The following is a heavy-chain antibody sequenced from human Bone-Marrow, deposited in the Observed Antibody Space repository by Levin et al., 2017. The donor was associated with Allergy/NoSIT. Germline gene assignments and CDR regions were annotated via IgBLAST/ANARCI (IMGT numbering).Heavy chain of an antibody. J-gene: IGHJ3*02. CDR1: GVSIRSYH. Sequence: SQTLSLTCTVSGVSIRSYHWSWIRQPPGQGLEWIGNMYYSGSTNYNPSLKSRVTISVDTSKNQFSLKLNSVTAADTAVFYCARHVWGNNDAFDIWGHGTMVTVSS. D-gene: IGHD3-16*01. V-gene: IGHV4-59*08. CDR2: MYYSGST. CDR3: ARHVWGNNDAFDI.